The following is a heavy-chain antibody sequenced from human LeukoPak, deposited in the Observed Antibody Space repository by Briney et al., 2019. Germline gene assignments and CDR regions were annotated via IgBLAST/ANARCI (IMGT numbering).Heavy chain of an antibody. V-gene: IGHV4-4*07. CDR1: GGSISSYY. Sequence: SETLSLTCTVSGGSISSYYWSWIRQPAGKGLEWIGRIYTSGSTNYNPSLKSRVTMSVDTSKNQFSLKLSSVTAADTAVHYCARGSIRDNWNDDWFDPWGQGTLVTVSS. CDR2: IYTSGST. J-gene: IGHJ5*02. D-gene: IGHD1-1*01. CDR3: ARGSIRDNWNDDWFDP.